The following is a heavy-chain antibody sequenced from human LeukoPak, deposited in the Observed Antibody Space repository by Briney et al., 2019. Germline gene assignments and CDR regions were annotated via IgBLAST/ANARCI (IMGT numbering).Heavy chain of an antibody. J-gene: IGHJ4*02. V-gene: IGHV4-59*01. CDR1: GGSISNYY. D-gene: IGHD3-22*01. CDR3: ARVTPSLYYDSSGYYWAYFDY. CDR2: IYYSGST. Sequence: PSETLSLTCTVSGGSISNYYWSWIRQPPGKGLEWIGYIYYSGSTNYNPSLKSRVTISVDTSKNQFSLKLSSVTAADTAVYYCARVTPSLYYDSSGYYWAYFDYWGQGTLVTVSS.